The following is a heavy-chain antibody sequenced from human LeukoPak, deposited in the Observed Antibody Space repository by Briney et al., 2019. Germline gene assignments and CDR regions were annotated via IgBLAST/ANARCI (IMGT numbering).Heavy chain of an antibody. CDR3: TSTVLGRADWLDP. J-gene: IGHJ5*02. V-gene: IGHV3-30*02. D-gene: IGHD7-27*01. CDR2: IRYDGEKQ. Sequence: FIRYDGEKQHYVDSVKGRFTISRDNSKDTLYLQMNDVRPEDTAVYYCTSTVLGRADWLDPWGLGTPVTVSS.